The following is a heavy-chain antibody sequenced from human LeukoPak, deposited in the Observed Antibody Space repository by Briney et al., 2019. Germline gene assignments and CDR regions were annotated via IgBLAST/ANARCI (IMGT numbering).Heavy chain of an antibody. Sequence: ASVKVSFKATGYTFTSYGVSWVRPAPGKGLEWMGRICAYHGKTNYAQKLRGRVTMTTDTSARTAYMELRSLRSDDTAVYYCARVRPTRLGYCSSTSCYRYDYWGQGTLVTVSS. CDR3: ARVRPTRLGYCSSTSCYRYDY. V-gene: IGHV1-18*01. CDR1: GYTFTSYG. CDR2: ICAYHGKT. D-gene: IGHD2-2*01. J-gene: IGHJ4*02.